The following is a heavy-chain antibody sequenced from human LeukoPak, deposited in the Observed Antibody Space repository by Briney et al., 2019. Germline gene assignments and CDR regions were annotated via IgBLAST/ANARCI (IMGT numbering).Heavy chain of an antibody. J-gene: IGHJ3*02. Sequence: SETLSLTCTVSGGSVSSGSYYWSWIRQPPGKGLEWIGYIYYSGSTNYNPSLKSRVTISVDTSKNQFSLKLSSVTAADTAVYYCARETTVVTGDAFDIWGQGTMVTVSS. D-gene: IGHD4-23*01. CDR2: IYYSGST. V-gene: IGHV4-61*01. CDR1: GGSVSSGSYY. CDR3: ARETTVVTGDAFDI.